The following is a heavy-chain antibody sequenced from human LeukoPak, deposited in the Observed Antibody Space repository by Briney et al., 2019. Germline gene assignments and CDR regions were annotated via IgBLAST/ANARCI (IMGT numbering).Heavy chain of an antibody. CDR3: ARYPSNTSGRYQYFDL. Sequence: SVKASCKASRYTFTPHGITRVRHAPGPGLKCLGWISAYIGDTISAQNFPARLTMTTDSSTTTAYMELRSLTSDDSALYFCARYPSNTSGRYQYFDLWGRGTLVTVSS. CDR1: RYTFTPHG. D-gene: IGHD6-19*01. V-gene: IGHV1-18*01. J-gene: IGHJ2*01. CDR2: ISAYIGDT.